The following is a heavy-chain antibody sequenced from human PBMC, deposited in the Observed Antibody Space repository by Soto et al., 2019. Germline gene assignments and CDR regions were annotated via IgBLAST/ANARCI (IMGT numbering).Heavy chain of an antibody. Sequence: NPSETLSLTCTVFGGSISGGGYYWSWIRQHPGKGLEWIGHIDYNERSYYNPSLKSRVTISIDTSKNQFSLKLDSVTAADTAVYYCARDPLFGWFDPWGQGTLVTVSP. CDR1: GGSISGGGYY. D-gene: IGHD3-16*01. CDR2: IDYNERS. V-gene: IGHV4-31*03. J-gene: IGHJ5*02. CDR3: ARDPLFGWFDP.